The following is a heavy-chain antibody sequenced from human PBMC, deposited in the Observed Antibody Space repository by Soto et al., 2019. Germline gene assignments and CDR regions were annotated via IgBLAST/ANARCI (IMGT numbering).Heavy chain of an antibody. D-gene: IGHD3-16*01. V-gene: IGHV3-72*01. J-gene: IGHJ4*02. CDR2: IRNKANNYTT. CDR3: ARRGYDYVWGSNDY. CDR1: GFTFSDHH. Sequence: GGSLRLSCAASGFTFSDHHMDWVRQAPGEGLEWVGRIRNKANNYTTEYAASVQGRFTISRDDSKKLLYLQMNSLKSEDTAVYFCARRGYDYVWGSNDYWGLGTLVTVSS.